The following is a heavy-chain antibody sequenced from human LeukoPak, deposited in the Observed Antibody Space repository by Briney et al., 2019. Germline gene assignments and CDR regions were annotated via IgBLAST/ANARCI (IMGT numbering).Heavy chain of an antibody. J-gene: IGHJ6*02. D-gene: IGHD5-24*01. V-gene: IGHV3-15*01. Sequence: PGGSLRLSCAASGFTFTNDWMSWVRQAPGKGLEWVGRIKSQADGGTTEYAAPVKGRFTISRDDSKDTLYLQMNSLKCEDTAVYYCTTVRDLLDYYYYAMDVWGQGTTVTVSS. CDR2: IKSQADGGTT. CDR1: GFTFTNDW. CDR3: TTVRDLLDYYYYAMDV.